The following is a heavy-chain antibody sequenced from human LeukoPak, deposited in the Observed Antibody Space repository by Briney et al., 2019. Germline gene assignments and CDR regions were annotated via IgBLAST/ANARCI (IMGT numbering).Heavy chain of an antibody. CDR1: GGSISLYY. V-gene: IGHV4-59*01. Sequence: SQTLSLTCTVSGGSISLYYWSWIRQPPGKRLEWIGYFYDTRSPKYNPFLERRVTISVDMSRNQFSLNLTSVTAADTAVYYCARGRGSLTYWGQGTLATVSS. CDR2: FYDTRSP. CDR3: ARGRGSLTY. J-gene: IGHJ4*02. D-gene: IGHD3-10*01.